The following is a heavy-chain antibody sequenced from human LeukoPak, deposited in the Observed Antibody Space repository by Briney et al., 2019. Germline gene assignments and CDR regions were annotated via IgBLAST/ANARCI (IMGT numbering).Heavy chain of an antibody. Sequence: GSLRLSCAASGFTFSSYGMHWVRQAPGKGLEWVAVISYDGSNKYYADSVKGRFTVSRDNSKNTLYLQMNSLRAEDTAVYYCGRDVWIHLWLGDYWGQGTLVTVSS. V-gene: IGHV3-30*03. D-gene: IGHD5-18*01. CDR3: GRDVWIHLWLGDY. J-gene: IGHJ4*02. CDR1: GFTFSSYG. CDR2: ISYDGSNK.